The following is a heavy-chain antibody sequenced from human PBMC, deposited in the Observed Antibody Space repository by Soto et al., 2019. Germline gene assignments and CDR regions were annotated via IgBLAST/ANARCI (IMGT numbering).Heavy chain of an antibody. J-gene: IGHJ6*03. V-gene: IGHV1-18*01. CDR2: ISAYNGNT. Sequence: ASVKVSCKASGYTFTSYGISWVRQAPGQGLEWMGWISAYNGNTNYAQKLQGRVTMTTDTSTSTAYMELRSLRSDDTAVYYCARNMERGVSHDYYYCYMDVWGKETTVTVSS. CDR3: ARNMERGVSHDYYYCYMDV. CDR1: GYTFTSYG. D-gene: IGHD3-10*01.